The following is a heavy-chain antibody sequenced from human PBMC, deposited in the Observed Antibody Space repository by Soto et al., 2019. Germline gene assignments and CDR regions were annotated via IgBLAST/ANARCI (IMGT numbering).Heavy chain of an antibody. J-gene: IGHJ5*02. D-gene: IGHD2-2*01. CDR3: ARVLGCSSTSCQNWFDP. Sequence: SETLSLTCTVSGGSISSGGYYWSWIRQHPGMGLEWIGYIYYSGSTYYNPSLKSRVTISVDTSKNQFSLKLSSVTAADTAVYYCARVLGCSSTSCQNWFDPWGQGTRVTIAS. CDR2: IYYSGST. V-gene: IGHV4-31*03. CDR1: GGSISSGGYY.